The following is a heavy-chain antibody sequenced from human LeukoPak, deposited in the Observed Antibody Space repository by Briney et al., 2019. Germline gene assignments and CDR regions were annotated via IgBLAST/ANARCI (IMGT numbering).Heavy chain of an antibody. CDR2: IKHDGSEK. Sequence: PGGSLRLSCAASGFTFSSYWMSWVRQAPGKGLEWVANIKHDGSEKYYVDSVKGRFTISRDNAKNSLYLQMNSLRAEDTAVYYCARGRQTLGAARLNRVYFDYWGQGTLVTVSS. J-gene: IGHJ4*02. CDR1: GFTFSSYW. CDR3: ARGRQTLGAARLNRVYFDY. V-gene: IGHV3-7*01. D-gene: IGHD6-6*01.